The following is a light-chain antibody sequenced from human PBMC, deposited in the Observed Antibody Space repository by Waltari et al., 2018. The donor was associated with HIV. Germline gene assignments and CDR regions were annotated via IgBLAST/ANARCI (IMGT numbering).Light chain of an antibody. V-gene: IGLV7-46*01. CDR1: TGAVTSGHC. J-gene: IGLJ2*01. CDR2: DPS. Sequence: QAVVTQEHSLTVSPGGTVTLTCASSTGAVTSGHCPYWFQRRPGQAPKTLLYDPSNRHSWTPARFSGSRRGDKAALTLTGAQFEDEADYFCLLSFNGVVVFGGGTSLTVL. CDR3: LLSFNGVVV.